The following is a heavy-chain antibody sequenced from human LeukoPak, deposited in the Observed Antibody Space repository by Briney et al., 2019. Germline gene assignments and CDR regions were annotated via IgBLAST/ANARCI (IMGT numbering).Heavy chain of an antibody. D-gene: IGHD3-16*02. J-gene: IGHJ6*02. Sequence: PGGSLRLSCAASGFTVSNNYMSWVRQAPGRGLECVSVIYSGGSTYYADSVKGRFTISRHNSKNTLYLQMNSLRAEDTAVYYCARGDYDYVWGSYRYGFYGMDVWGQGTTVTVSS. CDR1: GFTVSNNY. CDR3: ARGDYDYVWGSYRYGFYGMDV. V-gene: IGHV3-53*04. CDR2: IYSGGST.